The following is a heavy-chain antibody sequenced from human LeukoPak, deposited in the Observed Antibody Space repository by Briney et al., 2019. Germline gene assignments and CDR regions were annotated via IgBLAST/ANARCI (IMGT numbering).Heavy chain of an antibody. J-gene: IGHJ4*02. CDR3: AKDSEYSSSSGG. CDR1: GFTFSNFW. Sequence: GGSLRLSCATSGFTFSNFWMSWVRQAPGKGLEWVSAISGSGGSTYYADSVKGRFTISRDNSKNTLYLQMNSLRAEDTAVYYCAKDSEYSSSSGGWGQGTLVTVSS. V-gene: IGHV3-23*01. D-gene: IGHD6-6*01. CDR2: ISGSGGST.